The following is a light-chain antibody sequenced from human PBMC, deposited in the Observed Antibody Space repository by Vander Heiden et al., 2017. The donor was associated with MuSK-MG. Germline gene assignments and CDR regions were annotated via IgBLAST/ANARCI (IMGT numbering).Light chain of an antibody. V-gene: IGKV1-39*01. CDR3: QQSDYTSWT. CDR2: GAS. CDR1: ESVGIY. Sequence: DIQMTQSPPSLSASVGETVTINCRASESVGIYLNWYQQKPRKAPRVLIFGASNLQSGVPSRFSGSGSKTDFTLTITRLQPEDFATYYCQQSDYTSWTFGQGTKVEIK. J-gene: IGKJ1*01.